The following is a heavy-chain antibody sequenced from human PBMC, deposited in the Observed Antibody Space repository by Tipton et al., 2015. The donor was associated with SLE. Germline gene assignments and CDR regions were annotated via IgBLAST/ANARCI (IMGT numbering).Heavy chain of an antibody. J-gene: IGHJ4*02. CDR1: GGSFSGYY. V-gene: IGHV4-59*12. CDR2: IYYSGST. D-gene: IGHD1-1*01. CDR3: ARGSTGFDY. Sequence: TLSLTCAVYGGSFSGYYWSWIRQPPGKGLEWIGYIYYSGSTNYNPSLKSRVTISVDTSKNQFSLKLSSVTAADTAVYYCARGSTGFDYWGQGTLVTVSS.